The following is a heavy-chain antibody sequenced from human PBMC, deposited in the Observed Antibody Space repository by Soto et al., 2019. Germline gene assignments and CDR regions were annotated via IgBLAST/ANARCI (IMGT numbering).Heavy chain of an antibody. CDR3: AKDLYVQPPSGWFDP. CDR2: INPAGTIT. CDR1: GFPFSHYW. Sequence: GGSLRLSCAASGFPFSHYWMHWVRQTPGKGLVWVSRINPAGTITNYADSVKGRFTISRDNSKSTLYLQMMSLRAEDTAVYYCAKDLYVQPPSGWFDPWGQGTVVTVSS. V-gene: IGHV3-74*01. D-gene: IGHD1-26*01. J-gene: IGHJ5*02.